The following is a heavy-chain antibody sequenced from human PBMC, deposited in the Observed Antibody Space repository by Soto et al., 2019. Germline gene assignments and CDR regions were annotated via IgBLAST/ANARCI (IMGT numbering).Heavy chain of an antibody. D-gene: IGHD3-10*01. CDR2: IYYSGST. V-gene: IGHV4-59*01. CDR3: AREMYYNGSGTSGWFDP. Sequence: SETLSLTCTVSGGSISSYYWSWIRQPPGKGLEWIGYIYYSGSTNYNPSLKSRVTISVDTSKNQFSLKLSSVTAADTAVYYCAREMYYNGSGTSGWFDPWGQGTLVTVSS. CDR1: GGSISSYY. J-gene: IGHJ5*02.